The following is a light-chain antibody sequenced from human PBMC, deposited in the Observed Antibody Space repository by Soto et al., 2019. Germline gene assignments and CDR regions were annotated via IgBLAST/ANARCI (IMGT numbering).Light chain of an antibody. CDR2: DAS. CDR3: QQRSNWPPIT. CDR1: QSVSSY. J-gene: IGKJ5*01. Sequence: EIVLTQSPATLSSSPGERATLSCRASQSVSSYLAWYQQKPGQAPRLLIYDASNRATGIPVRFSGSGSGTDFTLTISSLEPEDFAVYYCQQRSNWPPITFGQGTRLEIK. V-gene: IGKV3-11*01.